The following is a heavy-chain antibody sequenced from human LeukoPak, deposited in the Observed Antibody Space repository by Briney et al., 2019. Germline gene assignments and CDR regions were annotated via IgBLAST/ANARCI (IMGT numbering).Heavy chain of an antibody. CDR2: IRNKASSYTT. J-gene: IGHJ4*02. CDR3: AKPLNFDWLLRGYFDY. Sequence: PGGSLRLSCAASGFTFSDYYMDWVRQAPGKGLEWVGRIRNKASSYTTEYAASVKGRFTISRDASKNSLYLQMNSLKTEDTAVYYCAKPLNFDWLLRGYFDYWGQGTLVTVSS. D-gene: IGHD3-9*01. V-gene: IGHV3-72*01. CDR1: GFTFSDYY.